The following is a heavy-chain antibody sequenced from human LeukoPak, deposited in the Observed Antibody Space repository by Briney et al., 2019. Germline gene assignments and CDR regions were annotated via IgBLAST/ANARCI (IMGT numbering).Heavy chain of an antibody. CDR1: GFAFSGYS. CDR3: AREPVVTGNFDY. V-gene: IGHV3-21*01. Sequence: GGSLRLSCAASGFAFSGYSMNWVRQAPGKGLEWVSSISSSTSYIYYADSVKGRFTISRDNAKNSLYLQMNSLRAEDTAVYYCAREPVVTGNFDYWGQGTLVTVSS. J-gene: IGHJ4*02. CDR2: ISSSTSYI. D-gene: IGHD4-23*01.